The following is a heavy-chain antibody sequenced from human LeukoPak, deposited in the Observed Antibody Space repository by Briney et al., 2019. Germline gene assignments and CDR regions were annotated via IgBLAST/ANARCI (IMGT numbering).Heavy chain of an antibody. V-gene: IGHV4-4*07. CDR3: ARASGSGWSDYYYYYMDV. CDR2: IYTSGST. CDR1: GGSISSYY. D-gene: IGHD6-19*01. Sequence: SETLSLTCAVSGGSISSYYWSWIRQPAGKGLGWIGRIYTSGSTNYNPSLKSRVTMSVDTSKNQFSLKLSSVTAADTAVYYCARASGSGWSDYYYYYMDVWGKGTTVTVSS. J-gene: IGHJ6*03.